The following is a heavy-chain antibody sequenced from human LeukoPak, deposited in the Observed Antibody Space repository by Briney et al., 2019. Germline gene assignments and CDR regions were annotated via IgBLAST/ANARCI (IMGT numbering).Heavy chain of an antibody. CDR2: ISGSGGST. Sequence: GGSLRLSCAASGFTFRNAWMTWVRQAPGKGLEWVSAISGSGGSTYYADSVKGRFTISRDNSKNTLYLQMNSLRAEDTAVYYCAKAFWYPQYYFDYWGQGTLVTVSS. CDR1: GFTFRNAW. V-gene: IGHV3-23*01. J-gene: IGHJ4*02. CDR3: AKAFWYPQYYFDY. D-gene: IGHD6-13*01.